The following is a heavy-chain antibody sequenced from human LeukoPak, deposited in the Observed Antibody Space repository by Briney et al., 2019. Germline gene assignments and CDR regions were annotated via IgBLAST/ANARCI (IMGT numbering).Heavy chain of an antibody. V-gene: IGHV1-2*02. CDR3: TRDRDTIATTDAGGDHFHH. D-gene: IGHD6-13*01. J-gene: IGHJ4*02. CDR1: GYTFTGYX. CDR2: INPNSGGT. Sequence: SVXXSCKASGYTFTGYXMHWVRXAXGQGLEWMGWINPNSGGTNYAQYFQGRVTMTRDTSISTAYMELSRLRSDDTAVHYCTRDRDTIATTDAGGDHFHHWGQGTLVTVSS.